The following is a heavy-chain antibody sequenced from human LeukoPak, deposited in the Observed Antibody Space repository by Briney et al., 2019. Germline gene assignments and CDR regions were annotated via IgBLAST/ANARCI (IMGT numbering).Heavy chain of an antibody. V-gene: IGHV1-2*02. CDR1: GYTFTGYY. CDR3: AREALYYYYGMDV. CDR2: INPNSGGT. J-gene: IGHJ6*02. Sequence: ASVKVSCKASGYTFTGYYMHWVRQAPGQGLEWMGWINPNSGGTNYAQKFQGRVTMTRDTSISTAYMELSRLRSDDPAVYYCAREALYYYYGMDVWGQGTTVTVSS.